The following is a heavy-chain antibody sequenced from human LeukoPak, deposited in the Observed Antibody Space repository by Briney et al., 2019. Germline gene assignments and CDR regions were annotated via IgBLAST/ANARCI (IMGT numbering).Heavy chain of an antibody. CDR2: INEDGSQK. D-gene: IGHD6-13*01. CDR1: GFTFNKYW. CDR3: ARGLATAAAY. V-gene: IGHV3-7*01. J-gene: IGHJ4*02. Sequence: GGSLRLSCVDFGFTFNKYWMSWVRQAPGKGLEWLVNINEDGSQKYYVDSVKGRFTISRDNAKSSVYLQMNSLRGEDTAVYYCARGLATAAAYWGQGTLVTVSS.